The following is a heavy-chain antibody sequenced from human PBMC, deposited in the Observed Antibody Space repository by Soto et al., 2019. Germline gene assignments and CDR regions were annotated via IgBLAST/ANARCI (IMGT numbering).Heavy chain of an antibody. CDR3: ARGQWLVGGYSYGMDV. CDR2: TSAYKGNT. J-gene: IGHJ6*02. Sequence: QVQLVQSGAEVKKPGASVKVSCKASGYTFTSYGISWVRQAPGQGLEWMGWTSAYKGNTNYAQKLQGRVTMTTGTTTSTAYMGRWRLRSDDTAVYYCARGQWLVGGYSYGMDVWGQGTTVTVSS. D-gene: IGHD6-19*01. CDR1: GYTFTSYG. V-gene: IGHV1-18*01.